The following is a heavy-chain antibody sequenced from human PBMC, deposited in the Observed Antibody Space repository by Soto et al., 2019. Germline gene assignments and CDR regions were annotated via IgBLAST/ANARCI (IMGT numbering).Heavy chain of an antibody. J-gene: IGHJ4*02. CDR1: GFTFSSYS. Sequence: GGSLRLSCAASGFTFSSYSMSWVRQAPGKGLEWVSSISSSSTYIYYTDSVKGRFTVSRDNAKNSLYLQMNSLRAEDTAVYYCARSFPYCSDANCYLNYWGQGTLVTVSS. V-gene: IGHV3-21*06. CDR3: ARSFPYCSDANCYLNY. CDR2: ISSSSTYI. D-gene: IGHD2-15*01.